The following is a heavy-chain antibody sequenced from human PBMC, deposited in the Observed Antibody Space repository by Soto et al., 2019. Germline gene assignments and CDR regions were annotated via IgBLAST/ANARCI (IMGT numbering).Heavy chain of an antibody. CDR3: ARDTAGYSTSPTDY. Sequence: GGSLRLSCAASGFTFSSYGMHWVRQAPGKGLEWVAVIWYDGSNKYYADSVKGRFTISRDNSKNTLYLQMNSLRAEDTAVYYCARDTAGYSTSPTDYWGQGTLVTVSS. CDR2: IWYDGSNK. CDR1: GFTFSSYG. J-gene: IGHJ4*02. D-gene: IGHD4-4*01. V-gene: IGHV3-33*01.